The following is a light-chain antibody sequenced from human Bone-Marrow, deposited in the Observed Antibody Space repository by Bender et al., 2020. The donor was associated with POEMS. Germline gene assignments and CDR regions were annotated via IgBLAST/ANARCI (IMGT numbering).Light chain of an antibody. CDR3: CSYARGYSVV. Sequence: QSVLTQPPSASGTPGQRVTISCSGGSSNIGAHAVNWYQHLPGTAPKLLIYSSHRRPSEVPDRFSGSRSGTSASLAISGLQAEDDADYYCCSYARGYSVVFGGGTKLTVL. V-gene: IGLV1-44*01. CDR1: SSNIGAHA. CDR2: SSH. J-gene: IGLJ2*01.